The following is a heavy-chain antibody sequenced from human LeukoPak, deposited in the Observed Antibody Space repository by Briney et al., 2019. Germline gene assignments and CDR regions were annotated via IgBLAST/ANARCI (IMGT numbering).Heavy chain of an antibody. CDR3: ARGYNWNDPGDY. CDR1: GYTFTGYY. V-gene: IGHV1-46*01. J-gene: IGHJ4*02. D-gene: IGHD1-1*01. CDR2: INPSGGST. Sequence: ASVKASCKASGYTFTGYYMHWVRQAPGQGLEWMGIINPSGGSTSYAEKFQGRATMTRDTSTSTVYMELSSLRFEDTAVYYCARGYNWNDPGDYWGQGTLVTVSS.